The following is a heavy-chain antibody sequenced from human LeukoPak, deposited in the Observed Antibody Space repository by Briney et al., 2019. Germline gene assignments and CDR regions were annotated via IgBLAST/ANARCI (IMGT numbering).Heavy chain of an antibody. D-gene: IGHD3-10*01. CDR1: GYRFTTHY. CDR2: INPSGSST. CDR3: VRDNSGGEIAWWFDP. J-gene: IGHJ5*02. Sequence: ASVKVSSTASGYRFTTHYMHWVRQAPGHGLEWMGLINPSGSSTLYAQKFQGRVTITRETSTNTHSTEMRRLRSAETALYYCVRDNSGGEIAWWFDPWGQGTLVTVSS. V-gene: IGHV1-46*01.